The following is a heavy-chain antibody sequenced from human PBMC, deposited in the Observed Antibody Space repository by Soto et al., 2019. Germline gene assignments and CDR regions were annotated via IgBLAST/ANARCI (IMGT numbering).Heavy chain of an antibody. V-gene: IGHV1-2*04. CDR3: ARTILLWFGEPSHGMDV. D-gene: IGHD3-10*01. CDR1: GYTFTGYY. Sequence: ASVKVSCKASGYTFTGYYMHWVRQAPGQGLEWMGWINPNSGGTNYAQKFQGWVTMTRDTSISAAYMELSRLRSDDTAVYYCARTILLWFGEPSHGMDVWGQGTTVTVSS. CDR2: INPNSGGT. J-gene: IGHJ6*02.